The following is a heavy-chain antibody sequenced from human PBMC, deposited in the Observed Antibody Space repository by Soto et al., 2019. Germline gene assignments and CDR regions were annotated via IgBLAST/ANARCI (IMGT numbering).Heavy chain of an antibody. Sequence: QVQLVESGGDVVQPGQSLRLSCAASRFTFSGYGMHWVRQAPGKGLEWVTVISYDGSKKNYADSVKGRFTISRDNSKNTLYLQMNSLSAEDTAVYYCARPGYSSGWYPGDNWFDLWGQGTLVTVSS. J-gene: IGHJ5*02. CDR2: ISYDGSKK. D-gene: IGHD6-19*01. CDR1: RFTFSGYG. CDR3: ARPGYSSGWYPGDNWFDL. V-gene: IGHV3-30*03.